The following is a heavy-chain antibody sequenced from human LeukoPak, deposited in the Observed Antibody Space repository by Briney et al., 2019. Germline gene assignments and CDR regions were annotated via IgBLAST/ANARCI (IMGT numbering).Heavy chain of an antibody. CDR1: GGSISSSSYY. V-gene: IGHV4-39*07. D-gene: IGHD1-26*01. Sequence: SETLSLTCTVSGGSISSSSYYWGWIRQPPGKGLEWIGSIYYSGSTYYNPSLKSRVTISVDTSKNQFSLKLSSVTAADTAVYYYARVYSGSFDYWGQGTLVTVSS. J-gene: IGHJ4*02. CDR2: IYYSGST. CDR3: ARVYSGSFDY.